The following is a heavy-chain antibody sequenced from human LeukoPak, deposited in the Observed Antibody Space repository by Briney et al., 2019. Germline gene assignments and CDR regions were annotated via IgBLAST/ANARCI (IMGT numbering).Heavy chain of an antibody. Sequence: GGSLRLSCAASGFTLSSYAMSWVRQAPGKGLEWVSVISGSGGSTYYADSVKGRFTISRDNSKNTLYLQMNSLRAEDTAVYYCAKQVGQLWSPFDYWGQGTLVTVSS. CDR3: AKQVGQLWSPFDY. J-gene: IGHJ4*02. D-gene: IGHD5-18*01. V-gene: IGHV3-23*01. CDR2: ISGSGGST. CDR1: GFTLSSYA.